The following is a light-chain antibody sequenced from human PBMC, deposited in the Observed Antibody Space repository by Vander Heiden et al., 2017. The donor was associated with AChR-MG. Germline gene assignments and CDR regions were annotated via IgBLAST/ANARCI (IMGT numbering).Light chain of an antibody. CDR1: QSISSW. CDR2: DAS. CDR3: QQYDTYPYT. V-gene: IGKV1-5*01. Sequence: DIQMTQSPSTLSASVGDRVTITCRASQSISSWLAWYQQKPGKAPQLLIYDASSLESGVPSRFSGSESGTEFTLTISSLQPDDFATYYCQQYDTYPYTFGQGTKLEIK. J-gene: IGKJ2*01.